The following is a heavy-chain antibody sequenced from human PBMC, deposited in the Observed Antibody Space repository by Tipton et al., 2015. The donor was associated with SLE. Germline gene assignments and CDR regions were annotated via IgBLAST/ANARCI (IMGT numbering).Heavy chain of an antibody. Sequence: QLVQSGPEVKKPGASVKVSCKASGYTFTSYYMHWVRQAPGQGLEWMGIINPSGGSTSYAQKFQGRVTMTRDTSTSTVYMELSSLRSEDTAVYYCAGGAGPITSFGNYYYYYYMDVWGKGTTVTVSS. CDR3: AGGAGPITSFGNYYYYYYMDV. D-gene: IGHD3-16*01. CDR2: INPSGGST. J-gene: IGHJ6*03. CDR1: GYTFTSYY. V-gene: IGHV1-46*01.